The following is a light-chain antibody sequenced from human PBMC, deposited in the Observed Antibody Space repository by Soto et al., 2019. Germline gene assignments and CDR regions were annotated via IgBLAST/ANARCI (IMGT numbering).Light chain of an antibody. J-gene: IGLJ2*01. CDR2: GVN. CDR1: TKEVGGYDF. Sequence: QSALTQPASVSGSPGQSITISCTGTTKEVGGYDFVSWYQQSPGKAPKLIIHGVNNRPSGVSNRFSGSKSGNTASLIISGLQAEDEAEYYCSSYTSVSTLAFGGGTKLTVL. V-gene: IGLV2-14*01. CDR3: SSYTSVSTLA.